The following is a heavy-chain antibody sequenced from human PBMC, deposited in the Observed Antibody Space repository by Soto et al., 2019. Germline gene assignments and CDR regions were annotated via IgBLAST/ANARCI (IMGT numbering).Heavy chain of an antibody. CDR1: GGSLSSYY. V-gene: IGHV4-59*12. CDR2: IYYSDST. J-gene: IGHJ4*02. D-gene: IGHD2-21*01. Sequence: SETLSLTCTVSGGSLSSYYWSWIRQSPGKGLENLGYIYYSDSTNYNPSFKSRVTISVDTSKNQFSLKLTSVTAADTAVYYCARDKIPGLFDYWGQGTLVPVSS. CDR3: ARDKIPGLFDY.